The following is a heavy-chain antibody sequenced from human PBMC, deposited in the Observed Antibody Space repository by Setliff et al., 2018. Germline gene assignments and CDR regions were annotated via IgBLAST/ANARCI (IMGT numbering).Heavy chain of an antibody. J-gene: IGHJ6*03. CDR2: IYSSGXX. CDR1: GGSISSDY. V-gene: IGHV4-4*08. D-gene: IGHD3-10*01. Sequence: KTSETLSLTCTVSGGSISSDYWSWIRQPPGKGLEWIGYIYSSGXXXXXPSLKSRVTISXXTSKNQFSLKLNSVTAADTAIYYCARTYYYASGRSGYYYYYYYMDVWGKGTAVTVSS. CDR3: ARTYYYASGRSGYYYYYYYMDV.